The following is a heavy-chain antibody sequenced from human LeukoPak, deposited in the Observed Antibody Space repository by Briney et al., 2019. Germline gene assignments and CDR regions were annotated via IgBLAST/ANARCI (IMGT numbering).Heavy chain of an antibody. D-gene: IGHD1-14*01. V-gene: IGHV3-21*01. Sequence: GGSLRLSCAASGFTFSSYSMNWVRQAPGKGLEWVSSISSSSSYIYYADSVKGRFTISRDNAKNSLYLQMNGLRAEDTAVYYCAREIVRTLDYWGQGTLVTVSS. J-gene: IGHJ4*02. CDR2: ISSSSSYI. CDR3: AREIVRTLDY. CDR1: GFTFSSYS.